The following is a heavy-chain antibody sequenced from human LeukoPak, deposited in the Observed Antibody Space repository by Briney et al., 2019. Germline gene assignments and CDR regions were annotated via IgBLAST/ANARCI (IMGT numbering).Heavy chain of an antibody. V-gene: IGHV3-74*01. D-gene: IGHD2-2*02. CDR3: ARVRGYCSSTSCYIDY. CDR2: INSDGSST. CDR1: GFTFSDHY. Sequence: GGSLGLSCAASGFTFSDHYMHWVRQAPGKGLVWVSRINSDGSSTSYADSVKGRFTISRDNAKNTLYLQMNSLRAEDTAVYYCARVRGYCSSTSCYIDYWGQGTLVTVSS. J-gene: IGHJ4*02.